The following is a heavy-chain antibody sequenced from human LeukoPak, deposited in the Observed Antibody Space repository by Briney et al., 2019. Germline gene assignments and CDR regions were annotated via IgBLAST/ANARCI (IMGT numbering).Heavy chain of an antibody. CDR1: GDSISGSNW. CDR2: IYHRGST. CDR3: ARDAEYYYGSRTYFFFEY. V-gene: IGHV4-4*02. D-gene: IGHD3-10*01. Sequence: PSETLSLTCAVSGDSISGSNWWSWVRQPPGKGLEWIGEIYHRGSTNYNPSLKNRVTISVDKSKNQFSLKLSSVTAADTAIYYCARDAEYYYGSRTYFFFEYWGQGTLLSVSS. J-gene: IGHJ4*02.